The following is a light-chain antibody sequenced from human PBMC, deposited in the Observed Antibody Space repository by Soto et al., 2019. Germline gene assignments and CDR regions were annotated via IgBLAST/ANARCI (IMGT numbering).Light chain of an antibody. V-gene: IGLV2-8*01. CDR2: EVS. J-gene: IGLJ2*01. CDR1: SSDVGGYNF. Sequence: QSVLTQPPSASGSPGQSVTISCTGTSSDVGGYNFVSWYQQHPGKAPKLMISEVSKRPSGVPDRFSGSKSGNTASLTVSGLHAEDEADYYCSSYAGSNNLVFGGGTKLTVL. CDR3: SSYAGSNNLV.